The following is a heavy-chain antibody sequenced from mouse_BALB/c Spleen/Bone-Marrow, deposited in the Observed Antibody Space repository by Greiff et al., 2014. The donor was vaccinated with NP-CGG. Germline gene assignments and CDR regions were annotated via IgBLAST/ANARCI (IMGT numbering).Heavy chain of an antibody. J-gene: IGHJ4*01. V-gene: IGHV14-3*02. CDR2: IDPANGNT. D-gene: IGHD4-1*01. Sequence: EVQLQQSGAELVKPGASVKLPCTASGFNIKDTYMHWVKQRPEQGLEWIGRIDPANGNTKYDPKFQGKATITADTFSNTAYLQLSSLTSEDTAVCYCARWEYYAMDYWGQGTSVTVSS. CDR3: ARWEYYAMDY. CDR1: GFNIKDTY.